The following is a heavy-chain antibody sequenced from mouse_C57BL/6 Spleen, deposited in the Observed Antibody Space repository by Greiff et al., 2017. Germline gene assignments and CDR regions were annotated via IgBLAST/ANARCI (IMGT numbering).Heavy chain of an antibody. Sequence: QVQLQQPGAELVRPGTSVKLSCTASGYTFTSYWMHWVKQRPGQGLEWIGVIDPSDSYTNYNQKFKGKATLTVDTSSSTAYMQLSSLTSEDSAVYYCARDYYGSSYVDYWGQGTTLTVSS. V-gene: IGHV1-59*01. CDR3: ARDYYGSSYVDY. CDR1: GYTFTSYW. CDR2: IDPSDSYT. J-gene: IGHJ2*01. D-gene: IGHD1-1*01.